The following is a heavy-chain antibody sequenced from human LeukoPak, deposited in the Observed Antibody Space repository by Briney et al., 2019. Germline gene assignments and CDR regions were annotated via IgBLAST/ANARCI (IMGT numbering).Heavy chain of an antibody. Sequence: SETLSLTCTVSGGSISSYYWSWIRQPAGKGLEWIGRIYTSGSTNYNPSLKSRVTISVDKSRNQFSLKLSSVTAADTAVYYCARDLYCSSTSCRANNWFDPWGQGTLVTVSS. J-gene: IGHJ5*02. D-gene: IGHD2-2*01. CDR3: ARDLYCSSTSCRANNWFDP. V-gene: IGHV4-4*07. CDR1: GGSISSYY. CDR2: IYTSGST.